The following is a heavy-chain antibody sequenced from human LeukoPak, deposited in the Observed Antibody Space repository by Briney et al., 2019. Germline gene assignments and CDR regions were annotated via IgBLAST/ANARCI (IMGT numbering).Heavy chain of an antibody. CDR1: GGSFSGYY. CDR2: INHSGST. D-gene: IGHD5-12*01. J-gene: IGHJ4*02. V-gene: IGHV4-34*01. Sequence: SETLSLTCAVYGGSFSGYYWSWIRQPPGKGLEWIGEINHSGSTNYNPSLRSRVTITVDTSKNQFSLKLSSVTAADTAVYYCARGEWLRSWFAYWGQGTLVTVSS. CDR3: ARGEWLRSWFAY.